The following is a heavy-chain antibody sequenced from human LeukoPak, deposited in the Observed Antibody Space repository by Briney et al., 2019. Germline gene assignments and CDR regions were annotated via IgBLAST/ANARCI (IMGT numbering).Heavy chain of an antibody. CDR2: IYYSGST. CDR3: ATFPFNSSEDY. D-gene: IGHD6-19*01. CDR1: GGSISSSSYY. V-gene: IGHV4-39*01. J-gene: IGHJ4*02. Sequence: PSETLSLTCTVSGGSISSSSYYWGWIRQPPGKGLEWIGSIYYSGSTYYNPSLKSRVTISVDTSKNQFSLKLSSVTAADTAVYYCATFPFNSSEDYWGQGTLVTVSS.